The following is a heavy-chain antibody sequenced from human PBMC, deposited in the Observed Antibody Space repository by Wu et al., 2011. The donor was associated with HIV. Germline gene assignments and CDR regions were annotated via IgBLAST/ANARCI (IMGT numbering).Heavy chain of an antibody. CDR2: INPNSGGT. J-gene: IGHJ5*02. CDR3: AREAGGTEGWFDP. Sequence: QVQLVQSGAEVKKPGASVKVSCKASGDTFTGYYMQWVRQAPGQGLEWMGWINPNSGGTNYAQNFQGRVTMTRDTSISTAYMELSRLRSDDTAVYYCAREAGGTEGWFDPWGQGTLVTVSS. CDR1: GDTFTGYY. V-gene: IGHV1-2*02. D-gene: IGHD1-1*01.